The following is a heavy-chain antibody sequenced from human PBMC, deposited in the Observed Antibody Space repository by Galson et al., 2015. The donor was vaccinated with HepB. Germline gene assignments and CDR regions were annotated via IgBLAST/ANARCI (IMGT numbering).Heavy chain of an antibody. CDR2: ISAYNGNT. CDR1: TSYG. D-gene: IGHD3-10*01. V-gene: IGHV1-18*01. CDR3: ARDRDYYGSGFRADY. J-gene: IGHJ4*02. Sequence: TSYGISWVRQAPGQGLEWMGWISAYNGNTNYAQKLQGRVTMTTDTSTSTAYMELRSLRSDDTAVYYCARDRDYYGSGFRADYWGQGTLVTVSS.